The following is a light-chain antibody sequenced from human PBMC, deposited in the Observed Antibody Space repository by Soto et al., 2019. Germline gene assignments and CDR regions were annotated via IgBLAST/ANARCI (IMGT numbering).Light chain of an antibody. J-gene: IGKJ1*01. V-gene: IGKV3-15*01. CDR2: GAS. CDR3: QQYKDWPPCT. CDR1: QSVRSN. Sequence: EIVMTQSPPTLSVSPGERATLSCGASQSVRSNLAWYQQKPGQAPRLLIYGASTRATGIPARFSGSGSGTEFTLTISSLQSEDFAVYYCQQYKDWPPCTFGQGTKVEIK.